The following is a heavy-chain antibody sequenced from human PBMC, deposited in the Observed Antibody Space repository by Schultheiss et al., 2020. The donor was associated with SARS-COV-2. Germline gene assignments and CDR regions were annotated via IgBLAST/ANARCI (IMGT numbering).Heavy chain of an antibody. CDR3: ARVERPSGWYIDY. CDR1: GGSISSYY. CDR2: INHSGST. V-gene: IGHV4-34*01. Sequence: SQTLSLTCTVSGGSISSYYWSWIRQPAGKGLEWIGEINHSGSTNYNPSLKSRVTISVDTSKNQFSLKLSSVTAADTAVYYCARVERPSGWYIDYWGQGTLVTVSS. J-gene: IGHJ4*02. D-gene: IGHD6-19*01.